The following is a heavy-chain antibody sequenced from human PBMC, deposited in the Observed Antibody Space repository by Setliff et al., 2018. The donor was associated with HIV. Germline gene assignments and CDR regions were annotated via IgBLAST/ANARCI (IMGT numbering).Heavy chain of an antibody. V-gene: IGHV4-34*01. D-gene: IGHD3-22*01. CDR3: ARSDLDNGSGYFDYYSYYMDV. CDR1: GGSFSAYY. J-gene: IGHJ6*03. Sequence: SETLSLTCAVYGGSFSAYYWTWIRQPPGKGLEWIGEINHSGSTNYNPSLKSRVTISVDTSKNQFSLKLRSVTAADAAIYYCARSDLDNGSGYFDYYSYYMDVWGRGTTVTVSS. CDR2: INHSGST.